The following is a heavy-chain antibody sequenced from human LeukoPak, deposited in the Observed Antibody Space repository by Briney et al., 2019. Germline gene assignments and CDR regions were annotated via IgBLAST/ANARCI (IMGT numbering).Heavy chain of an antibody. CDR1: GFTFGDYA. CDR3: AKSIVVGRVFPGLDS. CDR2: IRDTGGGT. V-gene: IGHV3-23*01. D-gene: IGHD2-15*01. Sequence: PGGSLRLSCAASGFTFGDYAMSWVRQAPGKGLEWVSAIRDTGGGTYYADSVKGRFTISRDNSKNTLNLQMNSLRAEDTAVYYCAKSIVVGRVFPGLDSWGQGTLVTVPS. J-gene: IGHJ4*02.